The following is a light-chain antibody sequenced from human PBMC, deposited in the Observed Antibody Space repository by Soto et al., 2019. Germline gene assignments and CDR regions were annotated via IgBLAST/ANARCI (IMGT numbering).Light chain of an antibody. V-gene: IGKV1-5*03. CDR1: QSISSW. J-gene: IGKJ1*01. CDR2: KAS. Sequence: DIQMTQSPSPLSASVGDRVTITCRASQSISSWLAWYQQKPGKAPKLLIYKASSLESGVPSRFSGSGSGTEFTLTLSSLQPDDFATYYCQQYNSYRRTFGQGTKVEIK. CDR3: QQYNSYRRT.